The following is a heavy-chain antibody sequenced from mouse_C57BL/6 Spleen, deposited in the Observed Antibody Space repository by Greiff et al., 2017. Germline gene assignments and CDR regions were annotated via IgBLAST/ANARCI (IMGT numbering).Heavy chain of an antibody. CDR3: ARPITTVVECAMDY. CDR2: ISSGSSTI. Sequence: EVQGVESGGGLVKPGGSLKLSCAASGFTFSDYGMHWVRQAPEKGLEWVAYISSGSSTIYYADTVKGRFTISRDNAKNTLFLQMTSLRSEDTAMYYCARPITTVVECAMDYWGQGTSVTVSS. D-gene: IGHD1-1*01. V-gene: IGHV5-17*01. CDR1: GFTFSDYG. J-gene: IGHJ4*01.